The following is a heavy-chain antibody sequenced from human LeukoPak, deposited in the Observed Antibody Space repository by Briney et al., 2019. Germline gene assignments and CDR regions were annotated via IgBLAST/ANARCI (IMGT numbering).Heavy chain of an antibody. V-gene: IGHV4-34*01. CDR3: ARPKRYCSSTSCYGGYYFDY. Sequence: SETPSLTCAVYGGSFSGYYWSWIRQPPGKGLEWIGEINHSGSTNYNPSLKSRVTISVDTSKNQFSLKLGSVTAADTAVYYCARPKRYCSSTSCYGGYYFDYWGQGTLVTVSS. CDR2: INHSGST. J-gene: IGHJ4*02. CDR1: GGSFSGYY. D-gene: IGHD2-2*01.